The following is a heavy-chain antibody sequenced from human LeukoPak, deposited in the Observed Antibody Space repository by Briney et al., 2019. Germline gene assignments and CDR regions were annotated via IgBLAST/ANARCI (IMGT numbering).Heavy chain of an antibody. CDR2: INPNSGNA. Sequence: VASVTVSCKASGYTFSDYDINWVRQATGQGLEWMGWINPNSGNAGYAQKFQGRVTMTRNTSISTAYMELSSLRSEDTAVYYCARALAWGGSSYSYYYMDVCDKGTTVTVSS. D-gene: IGHD1-26*01. CDR1: GYTFSDYD. CDR3: ARALAWGGSSYSYYYMDV. J-gene: IGHJ6*03. V-gene: IGHV1-8*01.